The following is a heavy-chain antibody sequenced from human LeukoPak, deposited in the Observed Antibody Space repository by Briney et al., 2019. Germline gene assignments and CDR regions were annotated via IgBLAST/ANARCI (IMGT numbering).Heavy chain of an antibody. CDR2: ISAYNGNT. CDR3: AREYSSSWYPFGVHYLDV. D-gene: IGHD6-13*01. J-gene: IGHJ6*03. CDR1: GYTFTSYG. Sequence: GASVKVSCKASGYTFTSYGISWVRQAPGQGLEWMGWISAYNGNTNYAQKLQGRVTMTTDTSTSTAYMELSSLRSEDTAVYYCAREYSSSWYPFGVHYLDVWGKGTTVTVSS. V-gene: IGHV1-18*01.